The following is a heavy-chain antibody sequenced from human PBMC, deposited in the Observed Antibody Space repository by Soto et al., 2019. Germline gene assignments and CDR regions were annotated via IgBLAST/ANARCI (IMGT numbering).Heavy chain of an antibody. Sequence: ASVKVSCKASGYTFTSYYMHWVRQAPGQGLEWMGIINPSGGSTSYAQKFQGRVTMTRDTSTGTVYMELSSLRSEDTAVYYCARDVRYCSGGSCYMVPIGLGVGFDYWGQGTLVTVSS. V-gene: IGHV1-46*03. CDR1: GYTFTSYY. J-gene: IGHJ4*02. CDR2: INPSGGST. CDR3: ARDVRYCSGGSCYMVPIGLGVGFDY. D-gene: IGHD2-15*01.